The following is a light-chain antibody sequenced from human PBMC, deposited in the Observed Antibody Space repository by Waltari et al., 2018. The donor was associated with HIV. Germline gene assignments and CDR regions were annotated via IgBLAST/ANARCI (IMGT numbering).Light chain of an antibody. CDR1: PHNIGYNS. CDR2: LTD. J-gene: IGLJ2*01. CDR3: ESWDDSGSVV. Sequence: SVLTQPPSASGTPGQRVTLSCSGSPHNIGYNSVNWYQQLPGTAPRVLIYLTDQRPSGVPDRFSGSQSGASASLAISGLQSEDEAAYYCESWDDSGSVVFGGGTQLTVL. V-gene: IGLV1-44*01.